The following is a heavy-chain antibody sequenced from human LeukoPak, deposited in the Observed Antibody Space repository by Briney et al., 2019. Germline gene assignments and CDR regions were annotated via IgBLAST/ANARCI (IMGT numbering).Heavy chain of an antibody. Sequence: GGSLRLSCAPPGFTFSSSNMHWVRQSPGKGLEWLALISYDGTKTYYAESVKGRFTVSRDSSKNTLFLQMNSLSAEDTAIYYCEREWFGESNWGQGARVTVSS. CDR3: EREWFGESN. D-gene: IGHD3-10*01. J-gene: IGHJ4*02. CDR2: ISYDGTKT. V-gene: IGHV3-30*04. CDR1: GFTFSSSN.